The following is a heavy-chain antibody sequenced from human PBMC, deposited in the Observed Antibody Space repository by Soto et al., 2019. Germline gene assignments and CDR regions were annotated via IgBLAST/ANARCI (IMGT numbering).Heavy chain of an antibody. D-gene: IGHD2-2*01. CDR2: IIPKLGSA. V-gene: IGHV1-69*13. CDR1: GGGNLRDYR. J-gene: IGHJ4*02. CDR3: AREYCDSTRCFLPDY. Sequence: SVKASCKASGGGNLRDYRTTWVRRAPGQGLEWMGGIIPKLGSANYAQNFQGRVTITADASTSTAYMELRSLRSDDTAVYYCAREYCDSTRCFLPDYWGQGALVTVSS.